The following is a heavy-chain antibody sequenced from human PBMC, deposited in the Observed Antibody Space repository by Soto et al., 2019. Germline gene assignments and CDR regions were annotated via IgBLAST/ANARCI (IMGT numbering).Heavy chain of an antibody. CDR1: GGSISSGDYY. J-gene: IGHJ4*02. Sequence: QVQLQESGPGLVKPSQTLSLTCTVSGGSISSGDYYWSWIRQPPGKGLEWIGYIYYSGSTYYNPSLKNRITISVDTPKNQLSLKLSSVTAADTAVYYCARAFDDSSGYYGGLGYWGQVTLVTVSS. V-gene: IGHV4-30-4*01. CDR2: IYYSGST. CDR3: ARAFDDSSGYYGGLGY. D-gene: IGHD3-22*01.